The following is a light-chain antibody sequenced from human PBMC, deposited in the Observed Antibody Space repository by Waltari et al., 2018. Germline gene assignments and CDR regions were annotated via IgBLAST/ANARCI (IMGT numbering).Light chain of an antibody. CDR3: QQYGSSPLT. V-gene: IGKV3-20*01. CDR2: GAL. CDR1: QSVSSNY. Sequence: ARQSVSSNYLAWYQQKPGQAPRLLIYGALSRATGTPDRFSGSGSGTDFTLTISRLEPEDFAVYYCQQYGSSPLTFGGGTKVEIK. J-gene: IGKJ4*01.